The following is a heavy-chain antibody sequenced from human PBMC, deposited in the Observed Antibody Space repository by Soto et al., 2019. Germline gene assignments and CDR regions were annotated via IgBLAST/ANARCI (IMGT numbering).Heavy chain of an antibody. CDR3: SGGVGDAF. CDR1: ESTVRRDW. J-gene: IGHJ4*02. D-gene: IGHD1-26*01. V-gene: IGHV3-7*04. Sequence: EVHLVESGGGLVQTGGSLRLSCAISESTVRRDWMNWVRQAPGKGLEWVAHTNQDGSEKYYVDSVKGRFTITRDNAKNTLYLKMNSRRGGDPAMYYCSGGVGDAFWGQGTLVTVSS. CDR2: TNQDGSEK.